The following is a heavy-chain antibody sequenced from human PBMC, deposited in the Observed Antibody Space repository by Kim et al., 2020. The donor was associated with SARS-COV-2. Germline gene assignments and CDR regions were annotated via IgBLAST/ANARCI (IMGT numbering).Heavy chain of an antibody. V-gene: IGHV3-15*01. Sequence: GGSLRLSCAASGFIFTKAWMSWVRQAPGKGLEWVGHIKSKTAGGTTDHAAPVKGRFTISRDDSKNMLYLQMNSLQSEDTAVYYCTRGVCTSASCETSPGALDFWGQGTMVTVSS. CDR3: TRGVCTSASCETSPGALDF. CDR2: IKSKTAGGTT. J-gene: IGHJ3*01. CDR1: GFIFTKAW. D-gene: IGHD2-2*01.